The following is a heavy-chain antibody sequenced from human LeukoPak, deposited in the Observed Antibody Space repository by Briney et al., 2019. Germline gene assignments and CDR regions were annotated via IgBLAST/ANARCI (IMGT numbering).Heavy chain of an antibody. CDR1: GYSISSGYY. CDR2: IYHSGST. Sequence: PSETLSLTCTVSGYSISSGYYWGWIRQPPGKGLEWIGSIYHSGSTYYNPSLKSRVTISVDTSKNQFSLKLSSVTAADTAVYYCARDERYSGSYLGAQIEDDYWGQGTLVTVSS. CDR3: ARDERYSGSYLGAQIEDDY. J-gene: IGHJ4*02. V-gene: IGHV4-38-2*02. D-gene: IGHD1-26*01.